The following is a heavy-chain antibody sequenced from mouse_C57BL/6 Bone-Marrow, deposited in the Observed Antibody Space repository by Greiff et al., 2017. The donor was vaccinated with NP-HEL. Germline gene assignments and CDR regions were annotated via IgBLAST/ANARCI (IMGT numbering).Heavy chain of an antibody. D-gene: IGHD1-2*01. Sequence: EVQLQQSGPELVKPGASVKISCKASGYTFTDYYMNWVKQSHGKSLEWIGDINPNNGGTSYNQKFKGKATLTVDKSSSTAYMELRSLTSEDSAVYYCAREGLGSLLLTLYYFDYWGQGTTLTVSS. CDR2: INPNNGGT. CDR1: GYTFTDYY. J-gene: IGHJ2*01. V-gene: IGHV1-26*01. CDR3: AREGLGSLLLTLYYFDY.